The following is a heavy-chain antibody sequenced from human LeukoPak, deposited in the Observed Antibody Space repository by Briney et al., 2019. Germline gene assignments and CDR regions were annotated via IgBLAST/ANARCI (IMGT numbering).Heavy chain of an antibody. CDR1: GFTFNIYG. Sequence: GGSLRLSCAASGFTFNIYGMSWIRQAPGKGLEWFSTIRGTDGYTYYADSVKGRFTISRDNSKNTLYLQMNSLRAEDTALYYCAKGRLDPNLVLDHWGQGTLVTVSS. D-gene: IGHD3-10*01. J-gene: IGHJ4*02. CDR2: IRGTDGYT. CDR3: AKGRLDPNLVLDH. V-gene: IGHV3-23*01.